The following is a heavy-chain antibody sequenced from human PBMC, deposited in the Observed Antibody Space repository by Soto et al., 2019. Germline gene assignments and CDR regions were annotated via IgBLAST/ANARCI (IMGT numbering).Heavy chain of an antibody. J-gene: IGHJ6*01. V-gene: IGHV4-39*01. Sequence: SETLSLTCTVSGGSISGGTYYWAWIRQPPGKGLEWIGTVYYSGSTYYNPSLKSRVTVSVDMSKNQVSLKLSSVTAADTAVYYCARSPGYSSGWYGFYYGMDVWGQGTSVTVSS. CDR3: ARSPGYSSGWYGFYYGMDV. CDR2: VYYSGST. D-gene: IGHD6-19*01. CDR1: GGSISGGTYY.